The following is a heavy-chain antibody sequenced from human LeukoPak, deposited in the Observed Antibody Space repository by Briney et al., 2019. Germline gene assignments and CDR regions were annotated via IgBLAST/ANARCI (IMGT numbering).Heavy chain of an antibody. CDR1: GGSISSYY. V-gene: IGHV4-59*01. J-gene: IGHJ3*02. CDR3: ARDLYYGVGQNVCDAFDI. CDR2: IYYSGST. D-gene: IGHD3-3*01. Sequence: PSETLSLTCTVSGGSISSYYWSWIRQPPGKGLEWIGYIYYSGSTNYNPSLKSRVTISVDTSKNQFSLKLSSVTAADTAVYYCARDLYYGVGQNVCDAFDIWGQGTMVTVSS.